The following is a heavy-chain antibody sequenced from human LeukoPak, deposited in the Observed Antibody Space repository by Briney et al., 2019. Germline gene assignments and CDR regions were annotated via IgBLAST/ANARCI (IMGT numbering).Heavy chain of an antibody. Sequence: SETLSLTCTVSGGSISSGGYYWSWIRQHPGKGLEWIGYIYYSGSTYYNPSLKSRVTISVDTSKNQFSLKLSSVPAADTAAYYCARLAANDAFDIWGQGTMVTVSS. CDR2: IYYSGST. CDR3: ARLAANDAFDI. J-gene: IGHJ3*02. CDR1: GGSISSGGYY. V-gene: IGHV4-31*03. D-gene: IGHD2-15*01.